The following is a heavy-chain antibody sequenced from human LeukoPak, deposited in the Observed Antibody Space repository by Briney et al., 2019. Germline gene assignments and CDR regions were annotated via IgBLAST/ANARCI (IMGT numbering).Heavy chain of an antibody. Sequence: PSETLSLRCAVYGGSSSGNYWSWIRQSPGKGLEWIGEVYQSGGTSYNPSLNSRVTISIDTSKNEFSLNLSSVTAADTAVYYCARGRLDYRVNSYYYMDVWGKGTTVTVSS. V-gene: IGHV4-34*01. J-gene: IGHJ6*03. CDR1: GGSSSGNY. CDR2: VYQSGGT. CDR3: ARGRLDYRVNSYYYMDV. D-gene: IGHD4-23*01.